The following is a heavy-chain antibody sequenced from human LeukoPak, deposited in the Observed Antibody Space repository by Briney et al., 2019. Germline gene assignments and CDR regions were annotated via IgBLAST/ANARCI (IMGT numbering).Heavy chain of an antibody. CDR3: ARGDPHADL. Sequence: GGSLRLSCAASGFNLNTYEMNWVRQAPGKGLEWIADITISGHTKNYADSVKGRFTISRDNAGTSLYLQMNSLRVEDTGVYYCARGDPHADLWGQGTLVTVSS. CDR1: GFNLNTYE. V-gene: IGHV3-48*03. CDR2: ITISGHTK. J-gene: IGHJ5*02.